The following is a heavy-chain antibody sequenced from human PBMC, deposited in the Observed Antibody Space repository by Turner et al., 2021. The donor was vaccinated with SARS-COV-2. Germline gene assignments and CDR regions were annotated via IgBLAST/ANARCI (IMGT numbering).Heavy chain of an antibody. CDR3: ARAYGSGSYGHYYGMDV. D-gene: IGHD3-10*01. Sequence: QVQLVQSGAEVKKPGASVKVSCKASGYTFASYGLSWVRQAPGQGLEWMGWISAYNGNTNYAQKLQGRVTTSTDTSTSTAYMELRSLRSDDTAVYYCARAYGSGSYGHYYGMDVWGQGTTVTVSS. CDR2: ISAYNGNT. J-gene: IGHJ6*02. CDR1: GYTFASYG. V-gene: IGHV1-18*01.